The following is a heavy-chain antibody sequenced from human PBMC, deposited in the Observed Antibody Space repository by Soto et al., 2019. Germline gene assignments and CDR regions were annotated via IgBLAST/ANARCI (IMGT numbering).Heavy chain of an antibody. D-gene: IGHD6-13*01. CDR2: INSDGSST. J-gene: IGHJ4*02. CDR1: GFTFSSYW. Sequence: EVQLVESGGGLVQPGGSLRLSCAASGFTFSSYWMHWVRQAPGKGLVWVSRINSDGSSTSYADSVKGRFTISRDNAKNTLYLPMNSLRAEDTAVYYCARVRIAAAGFNPFFDYWGQGTLVTVSS. CDR3: ARVRIAAAGFNPFFDY. V-gene: IGHV3-74*01.